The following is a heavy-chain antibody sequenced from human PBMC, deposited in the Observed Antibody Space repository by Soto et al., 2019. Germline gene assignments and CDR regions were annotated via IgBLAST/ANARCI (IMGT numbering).Heavy chain of an antibody. V-gene: IGHV1-69*05. Sequence: SPKASGGSFLSAAISSVRLAPGQGLEWMGGIIPIFGKANCAQKLPGRVTITTDTSTSTAYMELRSLRSDDTAVYYCARDGCSSASCYTQGYYNGSDVWGQGTTATFS. D-gene: IGHD2-2*02. CDR1: GGSFLSAA. J-gene: IGHJ6*02. CDR2: IIPIFGKA. CDR3: ARDGCSSASCYTQGYYNGSDV.